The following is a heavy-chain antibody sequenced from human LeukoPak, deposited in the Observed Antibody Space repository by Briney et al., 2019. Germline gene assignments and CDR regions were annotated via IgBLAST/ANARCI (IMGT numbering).Heavy chain of an antibody. V-gene: IGHV1-8*01. CDR1: GYTFTSYD. Sequence: ASVKVSCKASGYTFTSYDINWVRQATGQGLEWMGWMNPNSGNTGYAQKFQGRVTMTRNSSISTAYMELSSLRSEDTAVYYSARMDYYDSRDNWFDPWGQGTLVTVSS. D-gene: IGHD3-22*01. CDR3: ARMDYYDSRDNWFDP. CDR2: MNPNSGNT. J-gene: IGHJ5*02.